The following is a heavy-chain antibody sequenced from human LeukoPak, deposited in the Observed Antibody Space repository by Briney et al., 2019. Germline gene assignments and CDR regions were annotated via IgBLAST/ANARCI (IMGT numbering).Heavy chain of an antibody. CDR2: ISYDGSNK. CDR1: GFTFSSYA. J-gene: IGHJ4*02. CDR3: AKGSSIVATILGY. Sequence: GRSLRLSCAASGFTFSSYAMHWVRQAPGKGLEWVAVISYDGSNKYYADSVKGRFTISRDNSKNTLYLQMNSLRAEDTAVYYCAKGSSIVATILGYWGQGTLVTVSS. V-gene: IGHV3-30*04. D-gene: IGHD5-12*01.